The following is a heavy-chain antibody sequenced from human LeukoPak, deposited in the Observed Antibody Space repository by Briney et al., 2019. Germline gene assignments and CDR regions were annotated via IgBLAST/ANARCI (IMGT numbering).Heavy chain of an antibody. V-gene: IGHV3-53*01. Sequence: PGGSLRLSCAASGFTVSSNYMSWVRQAPGKGLEWVSIMYTSGSTYYADSVKGRFTISRDNSDNTPYLQMNSLRADDTAVYYCAKGDFDYWGQGTLVTVSS. J-gene: IGHJ4*02. CDR2: MYTSGST. CDR3: AKGDFDY. CDR1: GFTVSSNY.